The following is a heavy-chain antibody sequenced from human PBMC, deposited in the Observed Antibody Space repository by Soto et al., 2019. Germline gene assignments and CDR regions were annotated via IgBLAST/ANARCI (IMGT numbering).Heavy chain of an antibody. CDR3: VRGHHGLEI. CDR1: GLTFSDFY. CDR2: IDPSGTTI. V-gene: IGHV3-11*01. Sequence: GSLRLSCDASGLTFSDFYMSWVRQAPGKGLDWVSYIDPSGTTIVYADSVKGRITVYRDNAKNSPYLQMDSLRGEDTAVYYCVRGHHGLEIWGRGNTVTVS. J-gene: IGHJ6*02.